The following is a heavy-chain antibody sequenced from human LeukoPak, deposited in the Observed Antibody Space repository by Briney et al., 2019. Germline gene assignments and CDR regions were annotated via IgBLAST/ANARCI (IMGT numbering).Heavy chain of an antibody. CDR3: ARDHSSSWYHYYYYYYGMDV. Sequence: ASVKVSCKVSGYTLTELSMHWVRQAPGKGLEWMGGFDPEDGETIYAQKFQGRVTMTTDTSTSTAYMELRSLRSDDTAVYYCARDHSSSWYHYYYYYYGMDVWGQGTTVTVSS. J-gene: IGHJ6*02. CDR1: GYTLTELS. D-gene: IGHD6-13*01. V-gene: IGHV1-24*01. CDR2: FDPEDGET.